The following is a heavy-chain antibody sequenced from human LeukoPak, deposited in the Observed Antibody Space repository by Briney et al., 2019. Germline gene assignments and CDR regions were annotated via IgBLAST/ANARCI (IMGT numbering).Heavy chain of an antibody. Sequence: SETLSLTCAVYGGSFSGYYWSWIRQPPGKGLEWIGEINHSGSTNYNPSLKSRVTISVDTSKNQFSLKLSSVTAADTAVYYCARVGEGRGIYYHGSGSYFDWFDPWGQGTLVTVSS. D-gene: IGHD3-10*01. CDR3: ARVGEGRGIYYHGSGSYFDWFDP. J-gene: IGHJ5*02. V-gene: IGHV4-34*01. CDR2: INHSGST. CDR1: GGSFSGYY.